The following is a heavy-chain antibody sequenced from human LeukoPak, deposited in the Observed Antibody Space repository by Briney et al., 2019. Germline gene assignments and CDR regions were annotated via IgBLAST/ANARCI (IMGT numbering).Heavy chain of an antibody. Sequence: ASVKVSCKASGYTFTGYYMHWVRQAPGQGLEWMGWINPNSGGTDYAQKFQGRVTMTRDTSISTAYMELSRLRSDDTAVYYCARDQYGDYEFDPWGQGTLVTVSS. CDR1: GYTFTGYY. CDR3: ARDQYGDYEFDP. D-gene: IGHD4-17*01. J-gene: IGHJ5*02. CDR2: INPNSGGT. V-gene: IGHV1-2*02.